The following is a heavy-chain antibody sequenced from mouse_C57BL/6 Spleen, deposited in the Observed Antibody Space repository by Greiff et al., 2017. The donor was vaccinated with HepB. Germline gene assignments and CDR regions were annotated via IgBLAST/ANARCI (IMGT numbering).Heavy chain of an antibody. CDR2: IRLKSDNYAT. CDR1: GFTFSNYW. Sequence: DVHLVESGGGLVQPGGSMKLSCVASGFTFSNYWMNWVRQSPEKGLEWVAQIRLKSDNYATHYAESVKGRFTISRDDSKSSVYLQMNNLRAEDTGIYYCTEGDLITVWGTGTTVTVSS. J-gene: IGHJ1*03. D-gene: IGHD1-1*01. CDR3: TEGDLITV. V-gene: IGHV6-3*01.